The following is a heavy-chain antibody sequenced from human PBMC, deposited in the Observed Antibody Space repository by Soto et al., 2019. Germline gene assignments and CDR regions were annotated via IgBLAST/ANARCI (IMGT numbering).Heavy chain of an antibody. V-gene: IGHV3-30-3*01. D-gene: IGHD2-2*01. Sequence: GGSLRLSCAASGFTFSSYAMHWVRQAPGKGLEWVAVISYDGSNKYYADSVKGRFTISRDNSKNTLYLQMNSLRAEDTAVYYCASSTYCSSTSCYESSYYYYGMDVWGQGTTVTVSS. CDR2: ISYDGSNK. CDR3: ASSTYCSSTSCYESSYYYYGMDV. CDR1: GFTFSSYA. J-gene: IGHJ6*02.